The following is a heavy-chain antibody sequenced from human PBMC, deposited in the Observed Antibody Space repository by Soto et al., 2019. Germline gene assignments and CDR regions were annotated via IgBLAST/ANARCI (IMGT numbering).Heavy chain of an antibody. V-gene: IGHV4-59*01. CDR3: ARVLRGDAFDN. D-gene: IGHD1-26*01. Sequence: QVQLQESGPGLVKPSETLSLTCTVSGGSISSYYWSWIRQPPGKGLEWIGYIYYRESTNYNPSLKSGIIISVDTAKNQFAQMLSSVTAADTAVYYWARVLRGDAFDNCGQGPMVTVSS. CDR1: GGSISSYY. CDR2: IYYREST. J-gene: IGHJ3*02.